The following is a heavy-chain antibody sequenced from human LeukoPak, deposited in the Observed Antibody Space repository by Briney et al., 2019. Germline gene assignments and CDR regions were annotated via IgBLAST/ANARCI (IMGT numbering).Heavy chain of an antibody. CDR2: INPNSGGT. Sequence: ASVKVSCKASGYTFTGYYMHWVRQAPGRGLEWMGWINPNSGGTNYAQKFQGRVTMTRDTSISTAYMELSRLRSDDTAVYYCAREGSGCDAFDIWGQGTMVTVSS. CDR1: GYTFTGYY. V-gene: IGHV1-2*02. J-gene: IGHJ3*02. D-gene: IGHD6-19*01. CDR3: AREGSGCDAFDI.